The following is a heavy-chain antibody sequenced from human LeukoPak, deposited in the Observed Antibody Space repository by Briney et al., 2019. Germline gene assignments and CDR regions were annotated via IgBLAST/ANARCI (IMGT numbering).Heavy chain of an antibody. J-gene: IGHJ6*02. CDR1: GFSLTSNG. CDR3: SRDIRVRYMPMVRAVEYYQYHAMDV. Sequence: GGSLRLSCAAPGFSLTSNGMHWVRQAPGKGLEWVAFISHDGNKKYYADSVKGRFTVSRDSFKSTLFLLMDSLRRDDTAVYYCSRDIRVRYMPMVRAVEYYQYHAMDVWGQGTTVTVYS. CDR2: ISHDGNKK. V-gene: IGHV3-30*03. D-gene: IGHD3-10*01.